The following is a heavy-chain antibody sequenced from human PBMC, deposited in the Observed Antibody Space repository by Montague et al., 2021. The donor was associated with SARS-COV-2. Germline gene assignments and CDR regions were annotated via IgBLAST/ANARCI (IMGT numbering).Heavy chain of an antibody. CDR2: IYYSGST. J-gene: IGHJ4*02. V-gene: IGHV4-39*02. CDR3: VRGKRLPGNYYFDY. CDR1: GGSITIYNHY. D-gene: IGHD6-25*01. Sequence: SETLSLTCTVSGGSITIYNHYWTWIRQPPGKGLEWIGSIYYSGSTYYNPSLESRVTMSADTSKYPFFLRVTSVTAADTAVYYCVRGKRLPGNYYFDYWGQGFLVTVSS.